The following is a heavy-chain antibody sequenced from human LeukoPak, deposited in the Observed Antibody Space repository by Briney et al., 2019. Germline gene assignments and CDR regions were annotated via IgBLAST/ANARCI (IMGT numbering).Heavy chain of an antibody. V-gene: IGHV3-23*01. J-gene: IGHJ4*02. CDR2: MSNSGNKI. CDR3: AQDWKCAY. D-gene: IGHD1-1*01. CDR1: GFSFSNYA. Sequence: PGGSLRLSCAASGFSFSNYAMTWVRQAPGKGLEWVSAMSNSGNKIHYADSVKGRFTISRDNSKNTLYLQMNRLRAEDTATYYCAQDWKCAYWGQGTLVTVSS.